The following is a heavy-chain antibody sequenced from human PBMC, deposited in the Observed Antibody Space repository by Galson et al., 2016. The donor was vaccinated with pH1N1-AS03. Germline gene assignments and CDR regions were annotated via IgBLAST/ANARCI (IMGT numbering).Heavy chain of an antibody. Sequence: QSGAEVKKPGESLKISCKGSGYTFSNYWIVWVRQMPGKGLEWMGIIYPGDSARYSPSFQGQVTISADKSLSTAYLQWSSLKASDTGIYYCARHNEAATLSAPSDYWGQGTLVTVSS. CDR1: GYTFSNYW. V-gene: IGHV5-51*01. CDR2: IYPGDSA. D-gene: IGHD6-25*01. J-gene: IGHJ4*02. CDR3: ARHNEAATLSAPSDY.